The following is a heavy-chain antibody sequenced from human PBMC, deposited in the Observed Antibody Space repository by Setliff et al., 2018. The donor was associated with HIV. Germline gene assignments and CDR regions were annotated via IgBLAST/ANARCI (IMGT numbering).Heavy chain of an antibody. CDR3: AREGDIGVVRGVIYFDY. Sequence: TLSLTCTVSGGSIRSSSHYWGWIRQPPGKGLEWIGSLYYSGSTYNNPSLKSRLTISVDTSKNQFSLKLSSVTAADTAVYYCAREGDIGVVRGVIYFDYWGQGTPGTVSS. CDR2: LYYSGST. D-gene: IGHD3-10*01. V-gene: IGHV4-39*07. J-gene: IGHJ4*02. CDR1: GGSIRSSSHY.